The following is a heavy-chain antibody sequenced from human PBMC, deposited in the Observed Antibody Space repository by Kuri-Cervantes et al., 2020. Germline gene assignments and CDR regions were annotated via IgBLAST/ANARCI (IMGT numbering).Heavy chain of an antibody. CDR1: GFTFSSYA. CDR3: ARGRTWYYDILTGYLFDY. D-gene: IGHD3-9*01. CDR2: MSYDGSNK. V-gene: IGHV3-30-3*01. Sequence: GESLKISCAASGFTFSSYAMHWVRQAPGKGLEWVAVMSYDGSNKYCADSVKGRFTISRDNSKNTLYLQMNSLRAEDTAVYYCARGRTWYYDILTGYLFDYWGQGTLVTVSS. J-gene: IGHJ4*02.